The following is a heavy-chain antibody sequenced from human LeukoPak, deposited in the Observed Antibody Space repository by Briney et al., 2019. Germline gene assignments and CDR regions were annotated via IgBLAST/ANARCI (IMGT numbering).Heavy chain of an antibody. V-gene: IGHV3-48*01. CDR3: AALGGSGSYYNGPFDY. Sequence: GGSLRLSCAASGFTFSSYEMNWVRQAPGKGPEWVSYISSSSSTIYYADSVKGRFTTSRDNAKNSLYLQMNSLRAEDTAVYYCAALGGSGSYYNGPFDYWGQGTLVTVSS. D-gene: IGHD3-10*01. J-gene: IGHJ4*02. CDR1: GFTFSSYE. CDR2: ISSSSSTI.